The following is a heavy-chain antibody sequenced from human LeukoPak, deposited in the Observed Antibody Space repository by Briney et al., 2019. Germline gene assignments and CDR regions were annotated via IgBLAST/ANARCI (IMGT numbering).Heavy chain of an antibody. CDR3: ARHGRGVNCGGDCYPFDY. V-gene: IGHV4-59*08. CDR2: IYYSGST. CDR1: GGSISSYY. J-gene: IGHJ4*02. Sequence: PSETLSLTCTVSGGSISSYYWSWIRQPPGKGLEWIGYIYYSGSTNYNPSLKSRVTISVDTSKNQFSLKLSSVTAADTAVYYCARHGRGVNCGGDCYPFDYWGQGTLVTVSS. D-gene: IGHD2-21*02.